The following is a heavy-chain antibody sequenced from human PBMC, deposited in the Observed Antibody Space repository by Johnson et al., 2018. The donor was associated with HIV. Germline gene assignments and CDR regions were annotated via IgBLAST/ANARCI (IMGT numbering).Heavy chain of an antibody. CDR2: IKSKTDGGTT. J-gene: IGHJ3*02. CDR3: AKDQYGSSGRYAFDI. Sequence: EVQLVESGGGLVKPGGSLRLSCAASGFTFNNAWMSWVRQAPGKGLEWVGRIKSKTDGGTTDYAAPVKGIFTISRDNSKNTLYLQMNGLRAEDTAVYYCAKDQYGSSGRYAFDIWGQGTMVTVSS. CDR1: GFTFNNAW. V-gene: IGHV3-15*01. D-gene: IGHD3-10*01.